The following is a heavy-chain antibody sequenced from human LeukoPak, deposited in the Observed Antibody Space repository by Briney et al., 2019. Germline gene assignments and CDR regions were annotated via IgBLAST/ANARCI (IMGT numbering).Heavy chain of an antibody. J-gene: IGHJ6*03. Sequence: PSETLSLTCNVSSVSITDSNYYWGWIRQPPGRGLEWIGSINYSGNTYYSPSLKSRVTISVDTSGNHFSLKVTSVTAADTAVYYCASLTHSYYADPAGYYPFYYMDVWGKGTTVTVSS. V-gene: IGHV4-39*02. CDR1: SVSITDSNYY. CDR2: INYSGNT. D-gene: IGHD3-22*01. CDR3: ASLTHSYYADPAGYYPFYYMDV.